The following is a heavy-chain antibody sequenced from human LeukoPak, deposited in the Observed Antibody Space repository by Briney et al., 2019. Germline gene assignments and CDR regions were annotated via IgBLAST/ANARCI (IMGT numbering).Heavy chain of an antibody. J-gene: IGHJ4*02. CDR2: ISGSGGST. V-gene: IGHV3-23*01. D-gene: IGHD4-17*01. CDR1: GFTFTTYA. CDR3: AKDLTVTTPFDY. Sequence: GGSLGLSCAGSGFTFTTYALSWVRQAPGKGLEWVSAISGSGGSTYYADSVKGRFTISGDNSKNTLYLQMNSLRAEDTAVYYCAKDLTVTTPFDYWGQGTLVTVSS.